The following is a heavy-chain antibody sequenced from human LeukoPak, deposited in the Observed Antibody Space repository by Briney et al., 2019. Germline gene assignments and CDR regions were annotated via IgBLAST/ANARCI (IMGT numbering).Heavy chain of an antibody. CDR2: IYPGDSEI. J-gene: IGHJ4*02. CDR1: GYSFTSYW. Sequence: GESLKISCQGSGYSFTSYWIGWVRQMPGKGLEWMGIIYPGDSEIIYSPSFQGQVTTSADKSITTAYRQWSSLKASDSAMYYCARRQSPDYWGQGTLVTVSS. CDR3: ARRQSPDY. V-gene: IGHV5-51*01.